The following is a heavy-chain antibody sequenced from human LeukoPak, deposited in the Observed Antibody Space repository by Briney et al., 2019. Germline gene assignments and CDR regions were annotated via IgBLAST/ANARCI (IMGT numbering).Heavy chain of an antibody. CDR2: ISGSGGST. CDR3: AKVLQAQSNGLLNILWWLH. CDR1: GFTFSSYA. J-gene: IGHJ4*02. V-gene: IGHV3-23*01. D-gene: IGHD3-10*01. Sequence: TGGSLRLSCAASGFTFSSYAMNWVRQAPGKGLEWVSGISGSGGSTYYADSVKGRFTISRDNSRNALYLQMNSLRAEDTAVYYCAKVLQAQSNGLLNILWWLHWGQGTLVTVSS.